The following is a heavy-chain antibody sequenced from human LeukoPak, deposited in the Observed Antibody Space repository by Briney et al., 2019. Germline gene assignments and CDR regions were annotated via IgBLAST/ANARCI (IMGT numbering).Heavy chain of an antibody. D-gene: IGHD3-3*01. CDR1: GGSVSSGSYY. CDR3: ATSRRFGEDYFDY. Sequence: SETLSLTCTVSGGSVSSGSYYWSWIRQPPGKGLEWIGYIYYSGSTNYNPSLKSRVTISVDTSKNQFSLKLSSVTAADTAVYYCATSRRFGEDYFDYWGQGTLVTVSS. V-gene: IGHV4-61*01. J-gene: IGHJ4*02. CDR2: IYYSGST.